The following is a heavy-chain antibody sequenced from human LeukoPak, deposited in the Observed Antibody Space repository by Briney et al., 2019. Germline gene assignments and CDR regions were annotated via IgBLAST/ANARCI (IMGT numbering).Heavy chain of an antibody. V-gene: IGHV3-23*01. CDR3: AKYGMIVPDY. CDR2: ISGSGGST. CDR1: GFTFSTYA. Sequence: GGSLRLSCAASGFTFSTYAMNWVRQAPGKGLEWVSAISGSGGSTYYADSVKGRFTISRDNSKNTLYLQMNSLRAEDTAVYYCAKYGMIVPDYWGQGTLVTVSS. D-gene: IGHD3-22*01. J-gene: IGHJ4*02.